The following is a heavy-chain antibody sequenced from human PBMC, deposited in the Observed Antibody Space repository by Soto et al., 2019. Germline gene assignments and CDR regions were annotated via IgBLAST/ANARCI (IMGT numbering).Heavy chain of an antibody. CDR3: ARENSVQAWLHHFDH. D-gene: IGHD5-18*01. Sequence: GGSLRLSCEASGFSFSSFAMNWVRQAPGRGLEWVSYISDDGASIYYADSLKGRFTISRDNARNSLSLQMNNLRAEDTAVYYCARENSVQAWLHHFDHWGLGTLVTVSS. CDR1: GFSFSSFA. V-gene: IGHV3-48*03. CDR2: ISDDGASI. J-gene: IGHJ4*02.